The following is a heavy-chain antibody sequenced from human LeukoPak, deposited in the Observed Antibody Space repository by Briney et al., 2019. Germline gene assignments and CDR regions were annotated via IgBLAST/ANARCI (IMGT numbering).Heavy chain of an antibody. D-gene: IGHD3-16*02. CDR2: ISAYNGNT. CDR3: ARDSKRDDYVWRSYRQFDY. Sequence: ASVKVSCKASGYTFTSYGISWVRQAPGQGLEWMGWISAYNGNTNYAQKLQGRVTMTTDTSTSTAYMELRSLRSDDTAVYYCARDSKRDDYVWRSYRQFDYWGQGTLVTVSS. CDR1: GYTFTSYG. J-gene: IGHJ4*02. V-gene: IGHV1-18*01.